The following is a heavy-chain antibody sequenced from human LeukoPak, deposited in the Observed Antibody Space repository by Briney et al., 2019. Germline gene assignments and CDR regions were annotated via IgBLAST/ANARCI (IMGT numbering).Heavy chain of an antibody. J-gene: IGHJ5*02. Sequence: SETLSLTCAVSGGSISSSNWWSWVRQPPGKGLEWIGEINHSGSTNHNPSLKSRVTISVDTSKNQFSLKLSSVTAADTAVYYCARGRIAARRSWFDPWGQGTLVTVSS. D-gene: IGHD6-6*01. CDR1: GGSISSSNW. CDR2: INHSGST. V-gene: IGHV4-4*02. CDR3: ARGRIAARRSWFDP.